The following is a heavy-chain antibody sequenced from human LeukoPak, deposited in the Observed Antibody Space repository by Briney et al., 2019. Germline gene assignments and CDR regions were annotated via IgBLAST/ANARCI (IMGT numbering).Heavy chain of an antibody. D-gene: IGHD2-15*01. CDR3: ARGPYCSGGSCYYFDY. V-gene: IGHV3-30*04. Sequence: GRSLRLSCAASGFTFSSYAMHWVRQAPGKGLEWVAVISYDGSNKYYADSVKGRFTISRDNSKNTLYLQMNSLRAEDTAVYYRARGPYCSGGSCYYFDYWGQGTLVTVSS. J-gene: IGHJ4*02. CDR2: ISYDGSNK. CDR1: GFTFSSYA.